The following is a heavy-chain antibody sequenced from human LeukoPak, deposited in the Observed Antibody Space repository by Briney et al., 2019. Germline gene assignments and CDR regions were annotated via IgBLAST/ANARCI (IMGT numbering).Heavy chain of an antibody. CDR2: ISGSGGST. J-gene: IGHJ4*02. Sequence: GGSLRLSCAASGFTFSSYAMSWVRQAPGKGLEWVSAISGSGGSTYYADSVKGRFTISRDNSKNTLYLQMNSLRAEGTAVYYCARSGYYHRGYYFDYWGQGTLVTVSS. CDR3: ARSGYYHRGYYFDY. D-gene: IGHD3-22*01. V-gene: IGHV3-23*01. CDR1: GFTFSSYA.